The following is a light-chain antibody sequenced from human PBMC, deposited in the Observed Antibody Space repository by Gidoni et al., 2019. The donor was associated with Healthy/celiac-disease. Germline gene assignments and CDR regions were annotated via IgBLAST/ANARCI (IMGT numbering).Light chain of an antibody. CDR3: LQRSNWPPT. Sequence: EIVLTQSPATLSLSPGERATLSCRASQSVSSYLAWYQQKPGQAPRLLIYDASNRATGIPARFSGSGSGTDFTLTISSLEPEDVAVYYCLQRSNWPPTFGGGTKVEIK. V-gene: IGKV3-11*01. CDR2: DAS. J-gene: IGKJ4*01. CDR1: QSVSSY.